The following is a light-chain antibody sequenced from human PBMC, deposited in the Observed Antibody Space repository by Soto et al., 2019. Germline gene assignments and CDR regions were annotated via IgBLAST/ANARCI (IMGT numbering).Light chain of an antibody. V-gene: IGLV1-40*01. J-gene: IGLJ2*01. CDR3: NSQDSTLRPLVA. CDR1: SSNIGATSD. Sequence: QSVLTQPPSVSGAPGQRVTISCTGSSSNIGATSDVHWYQQLPGAAPKLLIYGNNNRPSGVPARFSGSKSGTSASLAITGLQVEDEAEYYCNSQDSTLRPLVAFGGGTKVTVL. CDR2: GNN.